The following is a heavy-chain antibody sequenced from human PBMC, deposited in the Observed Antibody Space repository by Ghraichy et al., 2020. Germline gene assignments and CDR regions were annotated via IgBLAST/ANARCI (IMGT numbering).Heavy chain of an antibody. CDR3: ARGDGPRGAFDF. CDR2: IYHSGII. D-gene: IGHD2-21*02. CDR1: GGSISSGGYY. V-gene: IGHV4-31*03. Sequence: TLSLTCTVSGGSISSGGYYWTWIRLHPGEGLEWIGYIYHSGIIYYNPSLKSRATISEDTSKNQFSLKLKSLTAADTAVYYCARGDGPRGAFDFWGQGTVVTVSS. J-gene: IGHJ3*01.